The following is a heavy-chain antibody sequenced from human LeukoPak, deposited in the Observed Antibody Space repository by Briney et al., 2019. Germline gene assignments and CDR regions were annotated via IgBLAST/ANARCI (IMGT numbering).Heavy chain of an antibody. CDR3: ARSEIYGDYGGLDF. CDR1: GYIFTNYY. CDR2: INLSGGTT. D-gene: IGHD4-17*01. V-gene: IGHV1-46*01. Sequence: ASVKVSCKASGYIFTNYYIHWVRQAPGQGLEWMGIINLSGGTTIYAQNFQGRVTMTRDMSTSIVYMELSSLRSEDAAIFYCARSEIYGDYGGLDFWGQGTLVPVSS. J-gene: IGHJ4*02.